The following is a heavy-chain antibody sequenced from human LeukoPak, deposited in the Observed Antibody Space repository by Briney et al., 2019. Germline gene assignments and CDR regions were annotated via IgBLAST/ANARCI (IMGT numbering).Heavy chain of an antibody. CDR2: ISTTGSTI. CDR3: ARNYGDLDY. CDR1: VFTLSSYS. D-gene: IGHD4-17*01. J-gene: IGHJ4*02. V-gene: IGHV3-48*02. Sequence: GGSLRLSCAASVFTLSSYSMNWVRQAPGKGLEWVSYISTTGSTIYYADSVKGRFTISRDNAKNSLYLQMNSLRDEDTAVYYCARNYGDLDYWGQGTLVTVSS.